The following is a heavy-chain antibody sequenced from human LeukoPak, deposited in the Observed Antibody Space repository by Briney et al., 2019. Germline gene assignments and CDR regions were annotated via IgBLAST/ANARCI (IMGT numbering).Heavy chain of an antibody. CDR3: ARANRYYDFWSGSGGYYYYYMDV. CDR2: IYYSGST. D-gene: IGHD3-3*01. V-gene: IGHV4-39*01. Sequence: SETLSLTCTVSGGSISSSSYYWGWIRQPPGKGLEWIGSIYYSGSTYYNPSLKSRVTISVDTSKNQFSLKLSSVTAADTAVYYCARANRYYDFWSGSGGYYYYYMDVWGKGTTVTVSS. CDR1: GGSISSSSYY. J-gene: IGHJ6*03.